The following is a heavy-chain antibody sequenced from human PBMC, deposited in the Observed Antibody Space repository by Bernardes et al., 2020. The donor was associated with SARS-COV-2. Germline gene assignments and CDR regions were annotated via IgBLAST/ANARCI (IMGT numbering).Heavy chain of an antibody. CDR3: ARWLSRGASWYFDF. D-gene: IGHD6-13*01. CDR1: GFSLDTSAVG. V-gene: IGHV2-5*02. J-gene: IGHJ4*02. CDR2: IFWDDDK. Sequence: SGPTLVKPTQTLTLTCTFSGFSLDTSAVGVGWIRQPPGKALEWLALIFWDDDKRYRPSPRSRLTITKDTSKNHVVLTLTNMDPEDTATYYCARWLSRGASWYFDFWGQGTLVTVSS.